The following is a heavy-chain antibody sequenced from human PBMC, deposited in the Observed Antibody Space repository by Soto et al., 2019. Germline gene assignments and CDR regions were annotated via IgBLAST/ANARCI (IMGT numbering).Heavy chain of an antibody. Sequence: EVQVVESGGGLVQPGGSLRLSCAASGFRFSGFWMNWVRQAPGKGLQWVAIIKEDGSEKYYVDSVNGRFTISRDNAKNSLYLQMDRLRVEDTAVYYCVRGSGILLDQWGQGTPVTVSS. V-gene: IGHV3-7*01. CDR3: VRGSGILLDQ. J-gene: IGHJ4*02. D-gene: IGHD6-19*01. CDR2: IKEDGSEK. CDR1: GFRFSGFW.